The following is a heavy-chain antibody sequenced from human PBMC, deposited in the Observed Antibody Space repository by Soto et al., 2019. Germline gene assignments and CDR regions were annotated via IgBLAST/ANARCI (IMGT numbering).Heavy chain of an antibody. Sequence: SETLSLTCTVSGGSISSSSYYWGWIRQPPGKGLEWIGSIYYSGSTYYNPSLKSRVTISVDTSKNQFSLKLSSVTAADTAVYYCARHIGAYYDNNGYPYFDYWGQGTRVTVSS. CDR3: ARHIGAYYDNNGYPYFDY. CDR1: GGSISSSSYY. CDR2: IYYSGST. J-gene: IGHJ4*02. V-gene: IGHV4-39*01. D-gene: IGHD3-22*01.